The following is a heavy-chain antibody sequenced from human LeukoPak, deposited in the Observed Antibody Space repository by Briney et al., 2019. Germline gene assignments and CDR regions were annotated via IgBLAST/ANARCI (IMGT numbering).Heavy chain of an antibody. J-gene: IGHJ1*01. D-gene: IGHD3-10*01. CDR3: AGAALTNQYTSGAFHH. V-gene: IGHV4-59*01. Sequence: SETLSLTCAVSGSSITSYYWSWIRQPPGKGLEWIGDISNSGTNDYNPSLKSRVTISVDKSKKQVSLRLKSLTAADTAVYFCAGAALTNQYTSGAFHHWGQGTLVTVSS. CDR2: ISNSGTN. CDR1: GSSITSYY.